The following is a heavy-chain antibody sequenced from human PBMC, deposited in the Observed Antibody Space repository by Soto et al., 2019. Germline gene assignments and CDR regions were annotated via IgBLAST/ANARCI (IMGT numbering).Heavy chain of an antibody. Sequence: QVQLVESGGGVVQPGSSLRLSCAASGFTFSSYAMHWVRQAPGKGLEWVAVISYDGSNKYYADSVKGRFTISRDNSKNTLYLQMNSLRAEDTAVYYCARDGVRYNCNSGPILDVWGQGTTVTVSS. CDR1: GFTFSSYA. V-gene: IGHV3-30-3*01. CDR3: ARDGVRYNCNSGPILDV. CDR2: ISYDGSNK. D-gene: IGHD1-7*01. J-gene: IGHJ6*02.